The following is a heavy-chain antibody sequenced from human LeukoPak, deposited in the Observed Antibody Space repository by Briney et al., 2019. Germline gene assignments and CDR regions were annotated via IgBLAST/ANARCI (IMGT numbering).Heavy chain of an antibody. J-gene: IGHJ6*03. V-gene: IGHV1-69*13. CDR2: IIPIFGTA. D-gene: IGHD6-19*01. CDR1: GGTSSSYA. CDR3: ARTIAVAGRSDYYYYMDV. Sequence: SVKVSCKASGGTSSSYAISWVRQAPGQGLEWMGGIIPIFGTANYAQKFQGRVTITADESTSTAYMELSSLRSEDTAVYYCARTIAVAGRSDYYYYMDVWGKGTTVTISS.